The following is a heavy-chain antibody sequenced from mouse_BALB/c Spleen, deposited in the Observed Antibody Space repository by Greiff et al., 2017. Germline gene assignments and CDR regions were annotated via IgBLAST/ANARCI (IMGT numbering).Heavy chain of an antibody. J-gene: IGHJ3*01. CDR1: GFTFTDYY. D-gene: IGHD2-4*01. Sequence: EVHLVESGGGLVQPGGSLRLSCATSGFTFTDYYMSWVRQPPGKALEWLGFIRNKANGYTTEYSASVKGRFTISRDNSQSILYLQMNTLRAEDSATYYCARDGGDYDSAWFAYWGQGTLVTVSA. CDR2: IRNKANGYTT. V-gene: IGHV7-3*02. CDR3: ARDGGDYDSAWFAY.